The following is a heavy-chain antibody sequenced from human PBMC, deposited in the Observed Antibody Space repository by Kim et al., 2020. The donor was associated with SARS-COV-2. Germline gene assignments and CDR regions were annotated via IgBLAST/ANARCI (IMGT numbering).Heavy chain of an antibody. Sequence: SETLFLTCTVSGGSISSSSYYWGWIRQPPGKGLEWIGSIYYSGSTYDNPSLKSRVTISVDTSKNQFSLKLSSVTAADTAVYYCARTHDQEWLLPFDYWGQGTLVTVSS. CDR2: IYYSGST. CDR1: GGSISSSSYY. J-gene: IGHJ4*02. D-gene: IGHD6-19*01. CDR3: ARTHDQEWLLPFDY. V-gene: IGHV4-39*01.